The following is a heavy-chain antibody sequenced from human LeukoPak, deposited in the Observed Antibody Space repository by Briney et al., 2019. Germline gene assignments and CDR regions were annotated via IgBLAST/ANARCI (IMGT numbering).Heavy chain of an antibody. CDR3: AKPTVRGMDV. J-gene: IGHJ6*02. CDR1: GFTFSSSA. D-gene: IGHD1-1*01. CDR2: ISASGGST. V-gene: IGHV3-23*01. Sequence: GGSLRLSCTGSGFTFSSSAISWVRQAPGKGLEWVSTISASGGSTYYADSVKGRFTNSRDNSKNTLYLQMNSLRAEDTAVYYCAKPTVRGMDVWGQGTTVTVSS.